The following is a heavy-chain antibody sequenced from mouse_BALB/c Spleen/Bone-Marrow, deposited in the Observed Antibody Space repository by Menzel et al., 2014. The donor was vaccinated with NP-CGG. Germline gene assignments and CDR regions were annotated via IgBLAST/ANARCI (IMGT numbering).Heavy chain of an antibody. J-gene: IGHJ2*01. Sequence: QVQLQQSEAELMKPGASVKISCKATGYTFSNYWIDWVKQRPGHGLEWIGEILPGSGTANYNEKFKGKATFTADTSSNTAYMQLSSLTSEDSALYYCARASVVPYYFDFWGQGTPLTVSS. V-gene: IGHV1-9*01. D-gene: IGHD1-1*01. CDR2: ILPGSGTA. CDR1: GYTFSNYW. CDR3: ARASVVPYYFDF.